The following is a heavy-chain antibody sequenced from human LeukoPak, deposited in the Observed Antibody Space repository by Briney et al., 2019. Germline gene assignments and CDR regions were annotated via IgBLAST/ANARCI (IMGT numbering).Heavy chain of an antibody. CDR2: ISGSGGST. CDR3: ARDPENDSSGYYYGGGFDY. J-gene: IGHJ4*02. D-gene: IGHD3-22*01. Sequence: SGGSLRLSCAASGFTFSSYAMSWVRQAPGKGLEWVSAISGSGGSTYYADSVKGRFTISRDNAKNSLYLQMNSLRAEDTAVYYCARDPENDSSGYYYGGGFDYWGQGTLVTVSS. CDR1: GFTFSSYA. V-gene: IGHV3-23*01.